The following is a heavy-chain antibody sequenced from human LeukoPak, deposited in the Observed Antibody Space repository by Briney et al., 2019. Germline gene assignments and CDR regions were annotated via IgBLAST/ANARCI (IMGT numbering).Heavy chain of an antibody. D-gene: IGHD3-9*01. CDR3: AKVAYYEILKSWFDY. CDR2: ITSSSSYT. CDR1: GFTFSSYN. Sequence: SGGSLRLSCAASGFTFSSYNMNWVRQAPGKGLEWVSSITSSSSYTFYADSVKGRFTISRDNAKNSLYLQMNSLRAEDTAVYYCAKVAYYEILKSWFDYWGQGTLVTVSS. V-gene: IGHV3-21*04. J-gene: IGHJ4*02.